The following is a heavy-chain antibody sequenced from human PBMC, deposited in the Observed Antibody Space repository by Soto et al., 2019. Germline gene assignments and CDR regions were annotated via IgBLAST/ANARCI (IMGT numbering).Heavy chain of an antibody. D-gene: IGHD1-26*01. CDR2: ISGSGGST. J-gene: IGHJ3*02. CDR1: GFTFSSYA. V-gene: IGHV3-23*01. Sequence: EVQLLESGGGLVQPGGSLRLSCAASGFTFSSYAMSWVRQAPGKGLEWVSAISGSGGSTYYADSVKGRFTISRDNSKKTLYLEKDSLRAEDTAVNYCGKARGARVTSAFDIWGQGTMVTVSS. CDR3: GKARGARVTSAFDI.